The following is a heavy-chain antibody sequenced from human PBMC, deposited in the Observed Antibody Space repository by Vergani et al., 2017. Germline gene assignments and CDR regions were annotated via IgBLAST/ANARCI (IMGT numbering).Heavy chain of an antibody. D-gene: IGHD3-10*01. Sequence: QVQLQESGPGLVKPSQTLSLTCTVSGGSITSGSFYWSWIRQPAGKGLEWIGRIHSSGTTNYNPSLKSRVTLSVDTSKNQLSLRMTSVTAADTAVYYCARDSWTSELRGVYWFDTWDQGTLVSVSS. V-gene: IGHV4-61*02. CDR1: GGSITSGSFY. J-gene: IGHJ5*02. CDR2: IHSSGTT. CDR3: ARDSWTSELRGVYWFDT.